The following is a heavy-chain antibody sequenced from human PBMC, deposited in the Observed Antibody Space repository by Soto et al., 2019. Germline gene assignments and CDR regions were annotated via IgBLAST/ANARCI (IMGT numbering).Heavy chain of an antibody. V-gene: IGHV5-51*01. J-gene: IGHJ4*02. CDR1: GYSFTSYW. Sequence: PGESLKISCKGSGYSFTSYWIGWVRQMPGKGLEWMGIIYPGDSDTRYSPSFQGQVTISADKSISTAYLQWSSLKASDSAMYYCTVAATHYYDSSGPPRDYFDYWGQGTLVTVSS. CDR3: TVAATHYYDSSGPPRDYFDY. CDR2: IYPGDSDT. D-gene: IGHD3-22*01.